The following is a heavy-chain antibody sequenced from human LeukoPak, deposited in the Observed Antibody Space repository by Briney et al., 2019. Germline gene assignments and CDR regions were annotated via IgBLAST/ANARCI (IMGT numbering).Heavy chain of an antibody. CDR2: IYSGGST. D-gene: IGHD3-10*01. V-gene: IGHV3-66*01. J-gene: IGHJ6*02. CDR1: GFTVGSNY. CDR3: ARDRVVRGVNAYGMDV. Sequence: PGGSLRLSCAASGFTVGSNYMSWVRQAPGKGLEWVSVIYSGGSTYYADSVKGRFTISRDNSKNTLYLQMNSLRAEDTAVYYCARDRVVRGVNAYGMDVWGQGTTVTVSS.